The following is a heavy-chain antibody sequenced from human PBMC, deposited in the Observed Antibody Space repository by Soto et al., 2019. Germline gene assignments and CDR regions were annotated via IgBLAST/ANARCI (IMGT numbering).Heavy chain of an antibody. D-gene: IGHD6-25*01. CDR2: TANKVNRYTT. CDR3: TRGYSGVRIYGFDI. Sequence: EVQLVESGGVLLQPGGSLRLSCVASGSGFSDQYMEWVRQAPGKGLEWVGRTANKVNRYTTEYAASVKGRFSISRHESKNSLYLQMNGLKTEDTAIYFCTRGYSGVRIYGFDIWGQGKMVTVSS. J-gene: IGHJ3*02. CDR1: GSGFSDQY. V-gene: IGHV3-72*01.